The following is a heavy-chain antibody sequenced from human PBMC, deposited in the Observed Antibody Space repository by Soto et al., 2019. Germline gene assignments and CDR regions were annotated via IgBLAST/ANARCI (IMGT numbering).Heavy chain of an antibody. CDR3: ARDPTPGLTEAEYFQH. J-gene: IGHJ1*01. CDR2: IWYDGSNK. D-gene: IGHD1-26*01. Sequence: GGSLRLSCAASGFTFSSYGMHWVRQAPGKGLEWVAVIWYDGSNKYYADSVKGRFTISRDNSKNTLYLQMGSLRAEDTAVYYCARDPTPGLTEAEYFQHWGQGTLVTVSS. CDR1: GFTFSSYG. V-gene: IGHV3-33*01.